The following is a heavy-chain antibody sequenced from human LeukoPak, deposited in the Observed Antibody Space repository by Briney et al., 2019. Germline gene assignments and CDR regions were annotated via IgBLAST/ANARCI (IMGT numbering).Heavy chain of an antibody. V-gene: IGHV3-53*05. CDR2: IYSGGRT. CDR3: ARVPEYSSSSGDFDY. D-gene: IGHD6-6*01. Sequence: RPGGSLRLSCAASGFTVSSNDMSWVRQAPGKGLEWVSVIYSGGRTFYADSVKGRFTISRDNSKNTLYLQMNSLRIEDTAVYYCARVPEYSSSSGDFDYWGQGTLVTVSS. J-gene: IGHJ4*02. CDR1: GFTVSSND.